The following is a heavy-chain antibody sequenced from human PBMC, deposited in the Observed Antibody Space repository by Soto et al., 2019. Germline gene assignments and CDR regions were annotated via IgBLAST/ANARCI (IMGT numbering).Heavy chain of an antibody. CDR2: IWYDGSNK. V-gene: IGHV3-33*01. Sequence: GGSLRLSCAASGFTFSSYGMHWVRQAPGKGLEWVAVIWYDGSNKYYADSVKGRFTISRDNSKNTLYLQMNSLRAEDTAVYYCARRYCSGGSCYRGSNDAFDIWGQGTMVTVSS. CDR3: ARRYCSGGSCYRGSNDAFDI. CDR1: GFTFSSYG. D-gene: IGHD2-15*01. J-gene: IGHJ3*02.